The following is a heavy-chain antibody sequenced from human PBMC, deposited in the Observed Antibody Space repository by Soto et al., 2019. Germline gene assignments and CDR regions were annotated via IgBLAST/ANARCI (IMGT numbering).Heavy chain of an antibody. V-gene: IGHV4-4*07. CDR2: IYTSGST. Sequence: ETLSLSCTVAGGSLSNYYGVWIRQPAGKGLEWIGRIYTSGSTNYNPSLKSRVTMSVDTSKTQRSLKLSSVTAADKAVYYCARRGLVVEGGGQGTTGTVSS. CDR1: GGSLSNYY. CDR3: ARRGLVVEG. J-gene: IGHJ6*02. D-gene: IGHD2-8*02.